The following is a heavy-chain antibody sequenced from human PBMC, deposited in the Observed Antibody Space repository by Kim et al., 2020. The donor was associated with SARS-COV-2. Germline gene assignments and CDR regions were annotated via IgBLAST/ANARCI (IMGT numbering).Heavy chain of an antibody. CDR3: ALAGNSGYDWRGYGMDV. CDR1: GFTFSSYG. V-gene: IGHV3-30*03. J-gene: IGHJ6*02. D-gene: IGHD5-12*01. CDR2: ISYDGSNK. Sequence: GGSLRLSCAASGFTFSSYGMHWVRQAPGKGLEWVAVISYDGSNKYYADSVKGRFTISRDNSKNTLYLQMNSLRAEDTAVYYCALAGNSGYDWRGYGMDVWGQGTTVTVSS.